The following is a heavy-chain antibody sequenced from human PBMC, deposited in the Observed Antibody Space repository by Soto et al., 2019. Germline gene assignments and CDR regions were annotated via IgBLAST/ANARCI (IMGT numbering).Heavy chain of an antibody. V-gene: IGHV3-48*02. CDR3: ARLRDGYNYFDY. Sequence: EVQLVESGGGLVQPGGSLRLSCAASGFTFSSYSMNWVRQAPGKGLEWVSYISSSSTIYYADSVKGRFTISRDNAKNSLYLQMNSLRDEDTAVYYCARLRDGYNYFDYWGQGTLVTVSS. J-gene: IGHJ4*02. CDR2: ISSSSTI. CDR1: GFTFSSYS. D-gene: IGHD5-12*01.